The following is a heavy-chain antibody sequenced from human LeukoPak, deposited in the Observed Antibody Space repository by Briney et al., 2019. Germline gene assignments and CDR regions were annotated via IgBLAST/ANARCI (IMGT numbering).Heavy chain of an antibody. Sequence: TGGSLRLSCAASGFTFSSYGMHWVRQAPGKGLEWVAVISYDGSNKYYADSVKGRFTIFRDNSKNTLYLQMNSLRAEDTAVYYCAKDEPNYYYYGMDVWGQGTTVTVSS. CDR1: GFTFSSYG. D-gene: IGHD1-14*01. CDR3: AKDEPNYYYYGMDV. CDR2: ISYDGSNK. V-gene: IGHV3-30*18. J-gene: IGHJ6*02.